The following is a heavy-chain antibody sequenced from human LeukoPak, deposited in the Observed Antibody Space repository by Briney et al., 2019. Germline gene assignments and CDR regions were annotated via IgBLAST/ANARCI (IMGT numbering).Heavy chain of an antibody. D-gene: IGHD1-7*01. CDR3: VHFRTATILVT. CDR2: LSHGGSA. CDR1: DGSISDSLYY. Sequence: SETLSLTCTVSDGSISDSLYYWGWIRQPPGKGLEWIGTLSHGGSAYYNPSLKSRVTISGDTSRTPISLNLNSVTAADTAVYYFVHFRTATILVTWGQGILVTVSS. V-gene: IGHV4-39*07. J-gene: IGHJ5*02.